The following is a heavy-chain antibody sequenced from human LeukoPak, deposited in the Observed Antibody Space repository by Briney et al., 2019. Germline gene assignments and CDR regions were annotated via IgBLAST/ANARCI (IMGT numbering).Heavy chain of an antibody. CDR2: MNPNSGNT. Sequence: GASVKVSCKASGYTLTSYDINWVRQATGQGLEWMGWMNPNSGNTGYAQKFQGRVTITRNTSISTAYMELSSLRSEDTAVYYCARDSTGLAAEFDYWGQGTLVTVSS. D-gene: IGHD6-13*01. CDR3: ARDSTGLAAEFDY. V-gene: IGHV1-8*03. CDR1: GYTLTSYD. J-gene: IGHJ4*02.